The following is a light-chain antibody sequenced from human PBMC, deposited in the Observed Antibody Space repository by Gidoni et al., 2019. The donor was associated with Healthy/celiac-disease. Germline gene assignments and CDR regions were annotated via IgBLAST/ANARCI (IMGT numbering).Light chain of an antibody. J-gene: IGKJ1*01. CDR2: AAS. CDR1: QSISSY. CDR3: QQSYSTPWT. Sequence: DIQMPQSPSSLSASVGDRVTITCRASQSISSYLNWYQQKPGKAPKLLIYAASSVQSGVPSRFSGSGSVTDSTLTISSLQPEDFATYYCQQSYSTPWTFGQGTKVEIK. V-gene: IGKV1-39*01.